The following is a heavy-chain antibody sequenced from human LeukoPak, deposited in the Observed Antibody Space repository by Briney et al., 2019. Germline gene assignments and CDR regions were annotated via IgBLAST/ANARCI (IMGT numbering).Heavy chain of an antibody. J-gene: IGHJ6*02. Sequence: PGGSLRLSCAASGFTFSSYGMHWVRQAPGKGLEWVAVKSYDGSNKYYADSVKGRFTISRDNSENTLYLQMNSLRAEDTAVYYCAKDGPGASHYYDFWSGYHPKNYYYGMDVWGQGTTVTVSS. D-gene: IGHD3-3*01. CDR3: AKDGPGASHYYDFWSGYHPKNYYYGMDV. V-gene: IGHV3-30*18. CDR2: KSYDGSNK. CDR1: GFTFSSYG.